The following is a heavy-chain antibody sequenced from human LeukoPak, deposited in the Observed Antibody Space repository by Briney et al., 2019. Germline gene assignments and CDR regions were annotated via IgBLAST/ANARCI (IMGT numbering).Heavy chain of an antibody. CDR1: GGSISSYY. CDR2: IYTSGST. D-gene: IGHD6-19*01. Sequence: SETLSLTCTVSGGSISSYYWSWIRQPAGKGLEWIGRIYTSGSTNYNPSLKSRVTISVDTSKNQFSLKLSSVTAADTAVYYCARGSVAGDDDAFDIWGQGTMVTVSS. V-gene: IGHV4-4*07. CDR3: ARGSVAGDDDAFDI. J-gene: IGHJ3*02.